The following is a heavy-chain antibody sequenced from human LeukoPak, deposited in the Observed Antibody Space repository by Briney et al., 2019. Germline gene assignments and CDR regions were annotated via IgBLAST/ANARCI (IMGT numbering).Heavy chain of an antibody. Sequence: PGGSLRLSCAASGFPFSTYWMSWVRQAPGKGLEWVANINQDGTEKYYVDSVKGRFTISRDYAKYSLYLQMNSLRVEDTAVYYCAKVAKYYYGPETYYFFEQWGQGTPVTASS. J-gene: IGHJ4*02. CDR2: INQDGTEK. V-gene: IGHV3-7*01. CDR3: AKVAKYYYGPETYYFFEQ. D-gene: IGHD3-10*01. CDR1: GFPFSTYW.